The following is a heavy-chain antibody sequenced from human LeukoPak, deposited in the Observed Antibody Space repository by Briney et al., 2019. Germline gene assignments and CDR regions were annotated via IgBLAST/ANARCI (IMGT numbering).Heavy chain of an antibody. CDR2: VYSSGRV. J-gene: IGHJ6*02. V-gene: IGHV4-61*02. D-gene: IGHD4-17*01. Sequence: SQTLSLTCTVSGGSISSRTNYWNWIRQPAGKGLEWIGRVYSSGRVYYNPSLNSRVTISRDTSKNQFSLKVTSVTAADTAVYYCARQGDYGDPDRYQFYYYGLDVWGQGATVTVSS. CDR1: GGSISSRTNY. CDR3: ARQGDYGDPDRYQFYYYGLDV.